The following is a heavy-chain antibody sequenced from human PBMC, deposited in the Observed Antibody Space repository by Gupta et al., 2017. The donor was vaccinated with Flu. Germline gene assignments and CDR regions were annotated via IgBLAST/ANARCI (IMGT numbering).Heavy chain of an antibody. V-gene: IGHV2-70*04. Sequence: LARIDWDDDKFYSTSLKTRLTISKDTSKNQVVLTMTNMDPVDTATYYCARIRRERYDYWGQGTLVTVSS. CDR2: IDWDDDK. CDR3: ARIRRERYDY. D-gene: IGHD1-26*01. J-gene: IGHJ4*02.